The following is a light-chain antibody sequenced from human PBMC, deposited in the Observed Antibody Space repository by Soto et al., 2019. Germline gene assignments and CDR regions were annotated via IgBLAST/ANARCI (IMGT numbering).Light chain of an antibody. CDR3: QQSSYSPLT. V-gene: IGKV3-20*01. Sequence: EIVLTQSPGTLSLSPGERVTLSCRASQSVDNNYLAWFQQKPGQAPRLLIYEISNRATGVPDRFGGTGSGTDFTLTISRLEPEDFAVYYCQQSSYSPLTFGGGTRVEIK. J-gene: IGKJ4*01. CDR1: QSVDNNY. CDR2: EIS.